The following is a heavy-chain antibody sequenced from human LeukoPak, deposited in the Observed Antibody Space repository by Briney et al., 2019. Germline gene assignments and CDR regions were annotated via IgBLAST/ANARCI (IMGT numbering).Heavy chain of an antibody. J-gene: IGHJ4*02. CDR2: INPSGGST. D-gene: IGHD3-9*01. Sequence: ASVKVSCTASGYTFTRYYIHWVRQAPGQGLEWMGIINPSGGSTSYAQKFQGRVTMTRDASTSTVYMELNSLRSVDTAVYYCATALGYDILTGYYGYWGQGTLVTVSS. CDR1: GYTFTRYY. CDR3: ATALGYDILTGYYGY. V-gene: IGHV1-46*01.